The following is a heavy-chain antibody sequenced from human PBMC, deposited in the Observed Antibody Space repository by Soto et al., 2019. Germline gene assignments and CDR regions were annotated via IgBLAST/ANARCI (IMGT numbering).Heavy chain of an antibody. Sequence: QLQLQESGSGLVKPSQTLSLTCAVSGGSISSSGYSWSWIGQPPRKGLEWVGYVYHSGSTYYNPSPKSRVTISVDRSKNQFSLKLSSVTAADTAVYYGASSHAGAHITAAVHWGQGTLVTVSS. CDR1: GGSISSSGYS. CDR2: VYHSGST. D-gene: IGHD6-13*01. V-gene: IGHV4-30-2*01. CDR3: ASSHAGAHITAAVH. J-gene: IGHJ4*02.